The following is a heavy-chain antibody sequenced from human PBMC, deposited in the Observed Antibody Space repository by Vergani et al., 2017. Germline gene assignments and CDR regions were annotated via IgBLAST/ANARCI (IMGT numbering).Heavy chain of an antibody. D-gene: IGHD2-8*01. J-gene: IGHJ6*02. CDR1: GFTFSDFS. V-gene: IGHV3-21*06. CDR2: IGSSGPYI. CDR3: ARDCTSGGCPDNYGMDV. Sequence: EVQLVESGGGLVKPGGSLRLSCAASGFTFSDFSMSWVRQAPGKGLEWVAFIGSSGPYINYADSGKGRFIISRDNTNNSLFLQLRSLRAEDAAVYYCARDCTSGGCPDNYGMDVWGQGATVTVSS.